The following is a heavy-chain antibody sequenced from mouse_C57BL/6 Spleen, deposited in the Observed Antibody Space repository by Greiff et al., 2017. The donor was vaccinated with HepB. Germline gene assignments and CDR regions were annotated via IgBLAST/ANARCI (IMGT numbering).Heavy chain of an antibody. CDR3: TRYGYGNFAY. CDR2: IDPETGGT. Sequence: VQLQQSGAELVRPGASVTLSCKASGYTFTDYEMHWVKQTPVHGLEWIGAIDPETGGTAYNQKFKGKAILTADKSSSTAYMELRSLTSEDSAVYYCTRYGYGNFAYWGQGTLVTVSA. D-gene: IGHD2-1*01. CDR1: GYTFTDYE. V-gene: IGHV1-15*01. J-gene: IGHJ3*01.